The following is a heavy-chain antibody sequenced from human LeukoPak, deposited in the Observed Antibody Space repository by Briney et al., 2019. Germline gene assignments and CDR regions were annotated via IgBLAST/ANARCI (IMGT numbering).Heavy chain of an antibody. V-gene: IGHV4-39*07. D-gene: IGHD3-10*01. J-gene: IGHJ6*03. CDR1: GGSISSSPYY. Sequence: SETLSLTCIVFGGSISSSPYYWGWIRQPPGKGLEWIGEINHSGSTNYNPSLKSRVTISVDTSKNQFSLKLSSVTAADTAVYYCARGRGVRGVIYYYYYMDVWGKGTTVTVSS. CDR3: ARGRGVRGVIYYYYYMDV. CDR2: INHSGST.